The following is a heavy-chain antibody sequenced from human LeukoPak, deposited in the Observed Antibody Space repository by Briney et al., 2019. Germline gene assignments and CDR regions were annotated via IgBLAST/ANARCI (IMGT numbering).Heavy chain of an antibody. V-gene: IGHV5-51*01. CDR2: IYPGDSDT. J-gene: IGHJ3*02. CDR3: ARRGYSGYGSRGGWAFDI. Sequence: GEPLKISCKGSGYSFTSYWIGWVRQMPAKGLEWMGIIYPGDSDTRYSPSFQGQVTISADKSISTAYLQWSSLKASDTAMYYCARRGYSGYGSRGGWAFDIWGQGTMVTASS. CDR1: GYSFTSYW. D-gene: IGHD5-12*01.